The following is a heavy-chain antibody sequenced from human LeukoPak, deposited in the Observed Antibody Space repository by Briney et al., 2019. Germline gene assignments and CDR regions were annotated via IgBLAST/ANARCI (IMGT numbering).Heavy chain of an antibody. CDR2: IYYGGST. J-gene: IGHJ3*02. CDR3: ARVSGERSITMIVVVDAFDI. Sequence: SETLSLTCTVSGGSISSGDYYWSWIRQHPGKGLEWIGYIYYGGSTYYNPSLKSRVTISVDTSKNQFSLKLSSVTAADTAVYYCARVSGERSITMIVVVDAFDIWGQGTMVTVSS. CDR1: GGSISSGDYY. D-gene: IGHD3-22*01. V-gene: IGHV4-31*03.